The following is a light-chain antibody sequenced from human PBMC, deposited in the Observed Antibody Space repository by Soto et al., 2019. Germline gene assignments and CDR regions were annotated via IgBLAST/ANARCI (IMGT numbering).Light chain of an antibody. V-gene: IGLV2-14*01. CDR1: SSDVGGYYF. Sequence: QSALTQPASVSGSPGQSITISCTGTSSDVGGYYFVSWYQQRPGKAPQLMIYEVSNRPSGVSNRFSGYKSGNTASLTISGLQAEDEADYYCTSYTSSSTYVFGTGTKVTVL. CDR3: TSYTSSSTYV. J-gene: IGLJ1*01. CDR2: EVS.